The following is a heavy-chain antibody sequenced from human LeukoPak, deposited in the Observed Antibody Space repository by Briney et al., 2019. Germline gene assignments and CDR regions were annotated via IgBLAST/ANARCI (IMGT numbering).Heavy chain of an antibody. J-gene: IGHJ3*02. CDR2: IYYSGST. D-gene: IGHD3-9*01. V-gene: IGHV4-39*01. CDR3: AIPKMNYDILTGYFEGNAFDI. Sequence: SETLSLTCTVSGGSISSSSYYWGWIRQPPGKGLELIGSIYYSGSTYYNPSLKSRVTISVDTSKNQFSLKLSSVTAADTAVYYCAIPKMNYDILTGYFEGNAFDIWGQGTMVTVSS. CDR1: GGSISSSSYY.